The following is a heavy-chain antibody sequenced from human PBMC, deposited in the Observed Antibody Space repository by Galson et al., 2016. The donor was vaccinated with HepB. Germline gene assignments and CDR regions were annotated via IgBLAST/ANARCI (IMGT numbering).Heavy chain of an antibody. CDR1: GFTFSNYA. J-gene: IGHJ4*02. V-gene: IGHV3-23*01. CDR3: ATTRLLDN. Sequence: SLRLSCAASGFTFSNYAIIWVRQAPGKGLEWVSAITGSAETTYYADSVQGRFIISRDNSKNKLFLEMNSLGSEDTAIYYCATTRLLDNWGQGILVTVSS. CDR2: ITGSAETT.